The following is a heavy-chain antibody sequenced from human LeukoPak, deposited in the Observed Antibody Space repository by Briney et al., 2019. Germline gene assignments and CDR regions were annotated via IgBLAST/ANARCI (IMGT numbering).Heavy chain of an antibody. J-gene: IGHJ4*02. V-gene: IGHV3-11*04. D-gene: IGHD1-26*01. CDR3: ARDPPYSGSYGEEYYFDY. Sequence: PGGSLRLSCAASGFTFSDYYMSWIRQAPGKGLEWVSYISSSGSTIYYADSVKGRFTISRDNAKNSLYLQMNSLRAEDTAVYYCARDPPYSGSYGEEYYFDYWGQGTLVTVSS. CDR2: ISSSGSTI. CDR1: GFTFSDYY.